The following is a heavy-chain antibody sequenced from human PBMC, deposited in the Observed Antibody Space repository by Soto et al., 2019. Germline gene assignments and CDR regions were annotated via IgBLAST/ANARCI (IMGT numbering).Heavy chain of an antibody. D-gene: IGHD2-21*02. CDR2: ISYDGSDK. CDR3: ARYIVVVTVTYAFDI. J-gene: IGHJ3*02. CDR1: GFTFSSYA. Sequence: QVQLVESGGGVVQPGRSLRLSCAASGFTFSSYAMHWVRQAPGKGLEGVAVISYDGSDKYYANSVKGRFTISRGNSKNTLYSHMNSLTAEDTAVYYCARYIVVVTVTYAFDIWGQGTMVTVSS. V-gene: IGHV3-30-3*01.